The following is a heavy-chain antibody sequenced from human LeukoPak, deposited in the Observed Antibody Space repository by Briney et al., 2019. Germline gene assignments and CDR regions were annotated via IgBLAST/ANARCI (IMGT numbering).Heavy chain of an antibody. J-gene: IGHJ4*02. D-gene: IGHD4-17*01. CDR1: GGSSSSYY. V-gene: IGHV4-59*01. CDR3: ARDLAGDYGFDY. Sequence: SETLSLTCTVSGGSSSSYYWSWIRQPPGKGREWIGYIYYSGSTNYNPSLKRRVTISVDTSKNQFSLKLRSVTAADTAVYYCARDLAGDYGFDYWGQGTLVTVSS. CDR2: IYYSGST.